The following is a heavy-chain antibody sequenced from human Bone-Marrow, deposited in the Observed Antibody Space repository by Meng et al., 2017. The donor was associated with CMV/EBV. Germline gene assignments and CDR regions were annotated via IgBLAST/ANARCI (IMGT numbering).Heavy chain of an antibody. Sequence: GESLKISCAASGFTFSSYAMSWVRQAPGKGLEWVSAISGSGGSTYYADSVKGRLTISRDNSKNTLYLQMNSLRAEDTAVYYCAKGHPYYYDSSGLDYWGQGTLVTVSS. D-gene: IGHD3-22*01. CDR2: ISGSGGST. CDR3: AKGHPYYYDSSGLDY. V-gene: IGHV3-23*01. J-gene: IGHJ4*02. CDR1: GFTFSSYA.